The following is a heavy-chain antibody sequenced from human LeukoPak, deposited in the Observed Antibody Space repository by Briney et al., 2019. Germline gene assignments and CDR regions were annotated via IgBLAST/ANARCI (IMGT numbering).Heavy chain of an antibody. CDR1: GFTFSSYA. CDR2: ISGSGGST. V-gene: IGHV3-23*01. CDR3: AKDRSPTVTTALTDY. D-gene: IGHD4-11*01. Sequence: GGSLRLSCAASGFTFSSYAMSWVRQAPGKGLEWVSAISGSGGSTYYADSVKGRFTISRDNSKNTLYLQMNSLRAEDTAVYYCAKDRSPTVTTALTDYWGQGTLVTVSS. J-gene: IGHJ4*02.